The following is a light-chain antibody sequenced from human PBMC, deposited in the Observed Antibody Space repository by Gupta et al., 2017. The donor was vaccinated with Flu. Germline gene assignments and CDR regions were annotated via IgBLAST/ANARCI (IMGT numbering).Light chain of an antibody. J-gene: IGLJ2*01. CDR3: QSYDSSLRDSGV. Sequence: QSVLTQPPSVSGAPGQTVTISCTGNSSNIGAGFDVHWYQKFPVTAPKVIIYRNSIRPSGVSARISSSKSGASAALAITGLQAEEEGDYYCQSYDSSLRDSGVFGGGTKLTVL. CDR2: RNS. CDR1: SSNIGAGFD. V-gene: IGLV1-40*01.